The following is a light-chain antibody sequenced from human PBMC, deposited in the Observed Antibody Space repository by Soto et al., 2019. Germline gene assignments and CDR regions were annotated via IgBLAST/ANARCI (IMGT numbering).Light chain of an antibody. V-gene: IGKV3-20*01. CDR1: QCVSSSY. J-gene: IGKJ1*01. Sequence: EIVFTQSPGALSMSPGERATLCCRASQCVSSSYLAWYQQKPGQAPRLLIYGASSRATGIPARFGGSGSGTDFTLTINSLEPEDSATYYCLQDINYPWTFGQGTKVAIK. CDR3: LQDINYPWT. CDR2: GAS.